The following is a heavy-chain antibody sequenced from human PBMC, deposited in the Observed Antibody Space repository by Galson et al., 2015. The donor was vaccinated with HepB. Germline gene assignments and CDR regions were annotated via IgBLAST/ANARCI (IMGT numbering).Heavy chain of an antibody. V-gene: IGHV2-5*02. Sequence: PALVKPTQTLTLTCTFSGFSLSTSGVGVGWIRQPPGKALEWLALIYWDDDKRYSPSLKSRLTITKDTSKNQVVLTMTNMDPVDTATYYCALLPLRENAFDIWGQGTMVTVSS. J-gene: IGHJ3*02. CDR3: ALLPLRENAFDI. CDR1: GFSLSTSGVG. CDR2: IYWDDDK. D-gene: IGHD4-17*01.